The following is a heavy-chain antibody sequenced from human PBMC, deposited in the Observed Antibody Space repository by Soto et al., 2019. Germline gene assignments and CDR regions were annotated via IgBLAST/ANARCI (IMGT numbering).Heavy chain of an antibody. CDR3: AGGRGYSGYDLFYYYGMDV. CDR1: GFTFSSYW. Sequence: GWSLRLSCAASGFTFSSYWMSWVRQATGKGLEWVANIKQDGSEKYYVDSVKGRFTISRDNAKNSLYLQMNSLRAEDTAVYYCAGGRGYSGYDLFYYYGMDVWGQGTTVTVSS. J-gene: IGHJ6*02. D-gene: IGHD5-12*01. V-gene: IGHV3-7*04. CDR2: IKQDGSEK.